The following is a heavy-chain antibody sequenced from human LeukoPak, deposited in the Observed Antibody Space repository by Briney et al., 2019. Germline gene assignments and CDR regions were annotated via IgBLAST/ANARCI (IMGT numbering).Heavy chain of an antibody. J-gene: IGHJ3*02. Sequence: SETLSLTCTVSGGSVSSGSYYWSWIRQPPGKGLEWIGYIYYSGSTNYNPSLKSRVTTSVDTSKNQFSLKLSSVTAADTAVYYCARVGYYDSSGYPNAVDAFDIWGQGTMVTVSS. CDR3: ARVGYYDSSGYPNAVDAFDI. CDR1: GGSVSSGSYY. CDR2: IYYSGST. D-gene: IGHD3-22*01. V-gene: IGHV4-61*01.